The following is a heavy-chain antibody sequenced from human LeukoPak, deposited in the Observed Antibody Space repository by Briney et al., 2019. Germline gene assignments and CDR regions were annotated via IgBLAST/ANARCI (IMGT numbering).Heavy chain of an antibody. CDR1: NYTFSDYD. CDR3: AREDDRSFGAYDC. D-gene: IGHD4-17*01. CDR2: VRKYTGNA. V-gene: IGHV1-18*01. J-gene: IGHJ4*02. Sequence: ASVRVSCKASNYTFSDYDVTWVRQAPGQGLEWMGWVRKYTGNADYAPKFQGRVSMTTDTSTRTAYMELRSLRPDDTAVYFCAREDDRSFGAYDCWGQGTLVTVS.